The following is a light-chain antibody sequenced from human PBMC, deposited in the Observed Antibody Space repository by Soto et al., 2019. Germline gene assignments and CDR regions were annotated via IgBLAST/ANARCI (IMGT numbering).Light chain of an antibody. CDR1: QSVTTSY. J-gene: IGKJ4*01. CDR2: AAS. CDR3: QQYGSSPLT. V-gene: IGKV3-20*01. Sequence: EIVLTQSPGTLSLSPGERATLSCSASQSVTTSYLAWYQQKPGQAPRLLIYAASSRAPGIPDRFSGSGSGTDFTLTISRLEPEDFAVYYCQQYGSSPLTCGGGTKVEIK.